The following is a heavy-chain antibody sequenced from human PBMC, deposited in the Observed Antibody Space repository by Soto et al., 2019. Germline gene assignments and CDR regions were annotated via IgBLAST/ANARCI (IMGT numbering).Heavy chain of an antibody. Sequence: PSETLSLTCIVSGDSISSSDYYWGWIRQPPGKGLEWIGSIYNSGSTYYNPSLKSRLTISVDTSKNQFSLKLSSVTAADTAVYYCAAGGGLPRYYWGQGTLVTVSS. J-gene: IGHJ4*02. D-gene: IGHD5-12*01. CDR2: IYNSGST. CDR1: GDSISSSDYY. CDR3: AAGGGLPRYY. V-gene: IGHV4-39*07.